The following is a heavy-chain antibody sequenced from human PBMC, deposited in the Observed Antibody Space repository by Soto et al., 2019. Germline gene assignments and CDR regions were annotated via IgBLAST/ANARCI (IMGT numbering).Heavy chain of an antibody. CDR2: ISTSGST. CDR1: GGSISSYY. V-gene: IGHV4-4*07. J-gene: IGHJ2*01. CDR3: ARDKFCSTNSCYYPWYFDL. Sequence: QVQLQESCPGLVKPSETLSLTCTVSGGSISSYYWSWIRQPAGKGLEWIGRISTSGSTNYNPSLRRRITMSVDTSKDQLSLRLSSVTAAYTAVFYCARDKFCSTNSCYYPWYFDLWGRGTLVTDSS. D-gene: IGHD2-2*01.